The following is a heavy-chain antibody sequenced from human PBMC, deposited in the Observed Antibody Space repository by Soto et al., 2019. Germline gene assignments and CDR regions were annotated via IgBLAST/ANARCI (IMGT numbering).Heavy chain of an antibody. J-gene: IGHJ4*02. Sequence: ESVGGLVKPGGSLRLSCVASGFTFSSYSMNWVRQAPGKGLESVSSISTSSSYIYYADSVKGRFTISRDNAKNSLYLQMNSLRAEDTAVYYCAIGVEIDYWGQGTLVTVSS. CDR3: AIGVEIDY. CDR1: GFTFSSYS. D-gene: IGHD3-3*01. CDR2: ISTSSSYI. V-gene: IGHV3-21*01.